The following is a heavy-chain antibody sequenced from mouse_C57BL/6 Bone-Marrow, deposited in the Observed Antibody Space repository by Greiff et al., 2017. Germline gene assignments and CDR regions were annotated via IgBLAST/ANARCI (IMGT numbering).Heavy chain of an antibody. D-gene: IGHD1-1*01. CDR3: ARSRIYYYGSSYLFDY. CDR1: GYTFTGYW. J-gene: IGHJ2*01. V-gene: IGHV1-9*01. Sequence: VQLQQSGAELMKPGASVKLSCKATGYTFTGYWIEWVKQRPGHGLEWIGEILPGSGSTNYNEKFKGKATFTADTSSNTAYMQLSSLTTEDSAIYYCARSRIYYYGSSYLFDYWGQGTTLTVSS. CDR2: ILPGSGST.